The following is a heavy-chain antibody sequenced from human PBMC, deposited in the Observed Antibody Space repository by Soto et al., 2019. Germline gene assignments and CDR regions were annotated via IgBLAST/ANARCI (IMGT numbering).Heavy chain of an antibody. CDR3: ARVRPQRTYYYDSSGYNWYFDL. CDR1: GGSFSGYY. J-gene: IGHJ2*01. CDR2: INHSGST. V-gene: IGHV4-34*01. Sequence: PSETLSLTCAVYGGSFSGYYWSWIRQPPGKGLEWIGEINHSGSTNYNPSLKSRVTISVDTSKNQFSLKLSSVTAADTAVYYCARVRPQRTYYYDSSGYNWYFDLWGRGTLVTVS. D-gene: IGHD3-22*01.